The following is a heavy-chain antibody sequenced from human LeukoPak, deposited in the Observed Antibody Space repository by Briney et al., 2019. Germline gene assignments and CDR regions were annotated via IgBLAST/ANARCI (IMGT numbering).Heavy chain of an antibody. Sequence: GGSLRLSCAASGFTFSSYSMNWVRQAPGKGLEWVSSISSSSSYIYYADSVKGRFTISRDNAKNSLYLQMNSLRAEDTAVYYCARTPRWGYEPRLYYFGYWGQGTLVTVSS. V-gene: IGHV3-21*01. CDR1: GFTFSSYS. CDR2: ISSSSSYI. D-gene: IGHD5-12*01. J-gene: IGHJ4*02. CDR3: ARTPRWGYEPRLYYFGY.